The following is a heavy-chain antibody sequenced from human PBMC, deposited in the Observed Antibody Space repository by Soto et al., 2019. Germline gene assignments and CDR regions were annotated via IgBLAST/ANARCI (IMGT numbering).Heavy chain of an antibody. D-gene: IGHD3-3*01. V-gene: IGHV3-33*01. CDR2: IWYDGSNK. CDR1: GFTFSSYG. J-gene: IGHJ6*03. CDR3: ARDNTGSDYDFWSGYSESYYYYYMDV. Sequence: GGSLRLSCAASGFTFSSYGMHWVRQAPGKGLEWVAVIWYDGSNKYYADSVKGRFTISRDNSKNTLYLQMNSLRAEDTAVYYCARDNTGSDYDFWSGYSESYYYYYMDVWGKGTTVTVSS.